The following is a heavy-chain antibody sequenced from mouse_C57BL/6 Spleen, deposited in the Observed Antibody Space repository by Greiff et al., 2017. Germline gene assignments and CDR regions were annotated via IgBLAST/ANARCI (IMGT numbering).Heavy chain of an antibody. CDR2: ISNLAYSI. J-gene: IGHJ4*01. V-gene: IGHV5-15*01. CDR3: ARHETARMAMDY. Sequence: EVKLMESGGGLVQPGGSLKLSCAASGFTFSDYGMAWVRQAPRKGPEWVAFISNLAYSIYSADTVTGRFTISRENAKNTLYLEMSSLRSEDTAMYDCARHETARMAMDYWGQGTSVTVSS. D-gene: IGHD3-2*01. CDR1: GFTFSDYG.